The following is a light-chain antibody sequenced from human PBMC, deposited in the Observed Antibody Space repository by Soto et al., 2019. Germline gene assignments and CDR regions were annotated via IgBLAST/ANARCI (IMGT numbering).Light chain of an antibody. CDR1: QGISSY. CDR3: QQYYSYPLT. CDR2: AAS. V-gene: IGKV1-8*01. Sequence: AIRITQSPSSFSASTGDRVTITCRASQGISSYLAWYQQKPGKAPKLLIYAASTLQSGVPSRFSGSGSGTDFTLTISCLQSEDFATYYCQQYYSYPLTFGGGTKVDNK. J-gene: IGKJ4*01.